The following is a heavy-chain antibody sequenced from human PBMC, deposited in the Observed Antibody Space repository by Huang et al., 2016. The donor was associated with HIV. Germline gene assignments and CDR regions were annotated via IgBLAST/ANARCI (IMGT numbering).Heavy chain of an antibody. Sequence: QVQLQESGPGLVKPSETLSLTCTVSSGPISNHYWGWIRQPPGKGLEWIGNIYYSGSTNYKPSLKSRVTISIDTSKAQFFLKVTSVSSADTAVYYCARVVAASAFEIWGQGTMITVSS. J-gene: IGHJ3*02. V-gene: IGHV4-59*11. CDR1: SGPISNHY. CDR2: IYYSGST. CDR3: ARVVAASAFEI. D-gene: IGHD2-15*01.